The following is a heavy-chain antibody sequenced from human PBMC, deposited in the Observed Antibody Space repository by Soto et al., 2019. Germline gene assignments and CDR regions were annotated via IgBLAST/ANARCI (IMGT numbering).Heavy chain of an antibody. CDR3: ASHIVVPAAPPEYYYYGMDV. V-gene: IGHV1-3*01. CDR1: GYTFTSYA. CDR2: INAGNGNT. D-gene: IGHD2-2*01. Sequence: ASVKVSCKASGYTFTSYAMHWVRQAPGQRLEWMGWINAGNGNTKYSQKFQGRVTITRDTSASTAYMEPSSLRSEDTAVFYCASHIVVPAAPPEYYYYGMDVWGQGTTVTVS. J-gene: IGHJ6*02.